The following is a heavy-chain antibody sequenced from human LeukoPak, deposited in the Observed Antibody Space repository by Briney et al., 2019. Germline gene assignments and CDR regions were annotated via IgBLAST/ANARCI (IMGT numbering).Heavy chain of an antibody. CDR3: ARESTNTVLRYFDWLLRGYMDV. D-gene: IGHD3-9*01. V-gene: IGHV1-69*06. Sequence: EASVKVSCKASGYTFTSYAISWVRQAPGQGLEWMGGIIPIFGTANYAQKFQGRVTITADKSTSTAYMELSSLRSEDTAVYYCARESTNTVLRYFDWLLRGYMDVWGKGTTVTVSS. CDR1: GYTFTSYA. CDR2: IIPIFGTA. J-gene: IGHJ6*03.